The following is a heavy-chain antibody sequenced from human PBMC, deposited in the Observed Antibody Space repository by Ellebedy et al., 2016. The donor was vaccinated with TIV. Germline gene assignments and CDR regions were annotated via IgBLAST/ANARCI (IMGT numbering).Heavy chain of an antibody. V-gene: IGHV2-70*11. J-gene: IGHJ4*02. CDR3: ARIRMVRGVIKYYFDY. Sequence: SGPTLVKPTQTLTLTCTFSGFSLSTSGMCVSWIRQPPGKALEWLARIDWDDDNYYRTSLKTRLTISKDPSKNQVVLTMANMDPVDTATYYCARIRMVRGVIKYYFDYWGQGTLVTVSS. D-gene: IGHD3-10*01. CDR1: GFSLSTSGMC. CDR2: IDWDDDN.